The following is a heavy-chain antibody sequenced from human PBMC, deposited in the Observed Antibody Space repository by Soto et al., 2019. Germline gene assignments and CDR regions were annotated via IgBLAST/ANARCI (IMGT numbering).Heavy chain of an antibody. CDR3: LKGAWLDY. V-gene: IGHV3-23*01. Sequence: PGGSLRLSCAASGFTFSTFDMTWVRQAPGKGLEWVSLIRGVAGSTHYPDSVKGRFTISKDTSNNVLYLEMNSLRADDTAVYFCLKGAWLDYWGQGNMVTVSS. CDR2: IRGVAGST. J-gene: IGHJ4*02. CDR1: GFTFSTFD.